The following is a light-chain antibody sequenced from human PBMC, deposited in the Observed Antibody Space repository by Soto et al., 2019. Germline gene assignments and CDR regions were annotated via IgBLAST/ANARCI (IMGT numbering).Light chain of an antibody. Sequence: EIVLTQSPGTLSLSPGERATLSCRASQSVSSSYLAWYQQKPGQAPRLLIYGASSRPTGIPDRFSGSGSGTDFTLTISRLEPEDVAVYYCQQYGSAPGYTFGQGTKLEIK. CDR1: QSVSSSY. CDR3: QQYGSAPGYT. V-gene: IGKV3-20*01. J-gene: IGKJ2*01. CDR2: GAS.